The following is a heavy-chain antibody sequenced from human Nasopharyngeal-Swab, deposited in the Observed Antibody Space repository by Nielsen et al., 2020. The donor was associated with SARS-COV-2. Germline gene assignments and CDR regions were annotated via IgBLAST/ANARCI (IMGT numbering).Heavy chain of an antibody. CDR3: AREVDDYGDYPGSLVFDY. CDR2: IYYSGGT. V-gene: IGHV4-59*13. Sequence: PGKGLEWIGYIYYSGGTNYNPSLKSRVTISVDTSKNQFSLKLSSVTAADTAVYYCAREVDDYGDYPGSLVFDYWGQGTLVTVSS. J-gene: IGHJ4*02. D-gene: IGHD4-17*01.